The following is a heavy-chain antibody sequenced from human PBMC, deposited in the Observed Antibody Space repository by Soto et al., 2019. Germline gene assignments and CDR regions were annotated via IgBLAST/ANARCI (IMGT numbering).Heavy chain of an antibody. D-gene: IGHD3-22*01. J-gene: IGHJ3*02. V-gene: IGHV3-30*18. CDR3: AKFYDSSGYARAFDI. CDR1: GFTFSSYG. Sequence: GSLRLSCAASGFTFSSYGIHFFRHSPGKWLEWVAVISYDGSNKYYADSVKGRFTISRDNSKNTLYLQMNSLRAEDTAVYYCAKFYDSSGYARAFDIWGQGTMVTVSS. CDR2: ISYDGSNK.